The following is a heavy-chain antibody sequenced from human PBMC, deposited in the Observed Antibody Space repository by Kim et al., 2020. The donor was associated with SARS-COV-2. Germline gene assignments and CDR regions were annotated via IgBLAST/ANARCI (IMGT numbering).Heavy chain of an antibody. Sequence: GGSLRLSCAASGFTFSSYEMNWVRQAPGKGLEWVSYISSSGSTIYYADSVKGRFTISRDNAKNSLYLQMNSLRAEDTAVYYCARDRHAAPVYYYYGMDVWGQGTTVTVSS. CDR3: ARDRHAAPVYYYYGMDV. V-gene: IGHV3-48*03. J-gene: IGHJ6*02. D-gene: IGHD6-6*01. CDR1: GFTFSSYE. CDR2: ISSSGSTI.